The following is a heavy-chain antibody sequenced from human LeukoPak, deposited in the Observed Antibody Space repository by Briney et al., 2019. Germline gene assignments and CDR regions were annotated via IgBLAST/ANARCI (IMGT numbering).Heavy chain of an antibody. J-gene: IGHJ3*02. CDR3: ARSSARFGSRYDVFDI. CDR2: TYYRSKWYN. CDR1: RDSVSSNSAA. Sequence: SQTLSLTCAISRDSVSSNSAAWNWIRQSPSRGLEWLGRTYYRSKWYNDYAVSVKSRITINPDTSKNQFSLQLNSVAPEDTAVYYCARSSARFGSRYDVFDIWGQGTMVTVSS. D-gene: IGHD3-3*01. V-gene: IGHV6-1*01.